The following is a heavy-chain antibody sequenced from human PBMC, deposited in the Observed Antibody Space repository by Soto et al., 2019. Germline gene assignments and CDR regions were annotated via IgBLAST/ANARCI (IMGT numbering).Heavy chain of an antibody. Sequence: GGSLRLSCAASGFTFSSYWMSWVRQAPGKGLEWVANIKQDGSGKYYVDSVKGRFTISRDNAKNSLYLQMNSLRAEDTAVYYCARDQGYQDSSGYQYGMDVWGQGTTVTVSS. CDR1: GFTFSSYW. D-gene: IGHD3-22*01. CDR3: ARDQGYQDSSGYQYGMDV. V-gene: IGHV3-7*03. J-gene: IGHJ6*02. CDR2: IKQDGSGK.